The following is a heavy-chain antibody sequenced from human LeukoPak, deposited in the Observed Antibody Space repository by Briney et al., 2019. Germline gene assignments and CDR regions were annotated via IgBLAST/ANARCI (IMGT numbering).Heavy chain of an antibody. D-gene: IGHD5-12*01. CDR1: GFTFSNAW. J-gene: IGHJ4*02. Sequence: GGSLRLSCAASGFTFSNAWMSWVRQAPGKGLEWVGFIRSKAYGGTTEYAASVKGRFTISRDDSKSIAYLQMNSLKTEDTAVYYCTRDFDGGYDNFDYWGQGTLVTVSS. CDR2: IRSKAYGGTT. CDR3: TRDFDGGYDNFDY. V-gene: IGHV3-49*04.